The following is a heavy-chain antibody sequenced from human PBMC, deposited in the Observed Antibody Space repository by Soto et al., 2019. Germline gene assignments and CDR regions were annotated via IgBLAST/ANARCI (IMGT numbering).Heavy chain of an antibody. Sequence: SETLSLTCTVSGGSISSYYWSWIRQPPGKGLEWIGYIYYSGSTNYNPSLKSRVTISVDTSKNQFSLKLSSVTAADTAVYYCARARAHDYVWGSYRPNPLNWFDPWGQGTLVTVSS. CDR3: ARARAHDYVWGSYRPNPLNWFDP. D-gene: IGHD3-16*02. CDR2: IYYSGST. CDR1: GGSISSYY. J-gene: IGHJ5*02. V-gene: IGHV4-59*01.